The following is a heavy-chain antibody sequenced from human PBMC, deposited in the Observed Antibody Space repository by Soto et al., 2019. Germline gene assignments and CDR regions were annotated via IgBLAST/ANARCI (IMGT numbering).Heavy chain of an antibody. CDR2: ISYDGSNK. CDR1: GFTFSSYG. V-gene: IGHV3-30*18. Sequence: GGSLRLSCAASGFTFSSYGMHWVRQAPGKGLEWVAVISYDGSNKYYADSVKGRFTISRDNSKNTLYLQMNSLRAEDTAVYYCAKERTLMECTNGVCYYYGMDVWGQGTTVTVSS. CDR3: AKERTLMECTNGVCYYYGMDV. D-gene: IGHD2-8*01. J-gene: IGHJ6*02.